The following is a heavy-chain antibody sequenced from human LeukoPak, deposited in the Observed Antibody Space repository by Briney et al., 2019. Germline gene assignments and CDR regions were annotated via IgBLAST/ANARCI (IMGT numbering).Heavy chain of an antibody. CDR1: GGSISGYY. V-gene: IGHV4-59*01. J-gene: IGHJ5*02. Sequence: PSETLSLTCTVSGGSISGYYWSWIRQPPGKGLEWIGYIYYSGSTNYNPSLKSRVTISVDTSKNQFSLKLSSVTAADTAVYYCARGIFGVVIPHNWFDPWGQGTLVTVSS. D-gene: IGHD3-3*01. CDR2: IYYSGST. CDR3: ARGIFGVVIPHNWFDP.